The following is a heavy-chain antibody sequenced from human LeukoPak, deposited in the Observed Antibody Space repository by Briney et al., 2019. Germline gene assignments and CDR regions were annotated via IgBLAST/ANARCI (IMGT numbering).Heavy chain of an antibody. CDR1: GYSFTNYW. CDR3: ARQPPGLFATDY. J-gene: IGHJ4*02. V-gene: IGHV5-51*01. Sequence: GESLKISCKGSGYSFTNYWIAWMRQMPGKGLEWMGIIYPGDSNTRYNPSFQGQVSISADKSISTAYLQWSSQEASDTAMYYCARQPPGLFATDYWGQGTLVTVSS. CDR2: IYPGDSNT.